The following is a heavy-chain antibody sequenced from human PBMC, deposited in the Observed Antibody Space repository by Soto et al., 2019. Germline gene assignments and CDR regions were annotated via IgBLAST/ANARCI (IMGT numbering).Heavy chain of an antibody. CDR2: IYPGDSHT. J-gene: IGHJ3*02. Sequence: PGESLKISCKGSGYSFTSYWIGWVRQMPGKGLEWMGIIYPGDSHTRYSPSFQGQVTISADKSISTAYLQWSSLKASDTAMYYCASSYYYDSSGYYEGGAFDIWGQGTMVTVSS. CDR3: ASSYYYDSSGYYEGGAFDI. D-gene: IGHD3-22*01. V-gene: IGHV5-51*01. CDR1: GYSFTSYW.